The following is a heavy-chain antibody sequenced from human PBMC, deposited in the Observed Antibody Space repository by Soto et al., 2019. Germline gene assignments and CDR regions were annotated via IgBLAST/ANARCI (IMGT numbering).Heavy chain of an antibody. D-gene: IGHD3-10*01. CDR2: IIPIFGTA. V-gene: IGHV1-69*12. CDR1: GGTFSSYA. Sequence: QVQLVQSGAEVKKPGSSVNVSCKASGGTFSSYAISWVRQAPGQGLEWMGGIIPIFGTADYAQKFQGRVTITADESTSTAYMELSSLRSEDTAVYYCARNYYGSGSYYIDYWGQGTLVTVSS. CDR3: ARNYYGSGSYYIDY. J-gene: IGHJ4*02.